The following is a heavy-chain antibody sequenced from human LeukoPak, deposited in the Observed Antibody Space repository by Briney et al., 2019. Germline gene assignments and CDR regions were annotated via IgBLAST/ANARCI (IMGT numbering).Heavy chain of an antibody. CDR2: IQNSVTT. D-gene: IGHD2-15*01. V-gene: IGHV4-59*13. Sequence: PSETLSLTCSVSGGSTGSYIWSWIRQPPGKGLEWIGNIQNSVTTNYNPSLKSRVTISVDMSQNNFFLKLTSVTAADTAVYYCTSSTVAADVWGQGTLVTVSS. CDR1: GGSTGSYI. CDR3: TSSTVAADV. J-gene: IGHJ4*02.